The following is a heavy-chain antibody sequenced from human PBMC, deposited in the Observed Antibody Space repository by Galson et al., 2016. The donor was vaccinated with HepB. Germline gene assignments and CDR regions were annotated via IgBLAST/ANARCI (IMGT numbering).Heavy chain of an antibody. D-gene: IGHD5-12*01. CDR2: ISYDGRTK. V-gene: IGHV3-30*18. CDR3: AKDAHNGYLLNRFDY. Sequence: SLRLSCAASGFTFSSYGMQWVRQAPGKGLEWVAPISYDGRTKFYADSVKGRFTISRDTSKSTLYLQMNSLRAEDTAVYHCAKDAHNGYLLNRFDYWGQGTLVTVSS. CDR1: GFTFSSYG. J-gene: IGHJ4*02.